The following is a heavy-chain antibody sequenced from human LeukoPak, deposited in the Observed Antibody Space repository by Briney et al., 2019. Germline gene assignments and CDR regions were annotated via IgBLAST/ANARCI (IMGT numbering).Heavy chain of an antibody. D-gene: IGHD3-3*01. V-gene: IGHV3-66*01. Sequence: PGGSLRLSCAASGFTVSSNYMIWVRQAPGKGLEWVSVIYSGGSTYYADSVKGRFTISRDNSKNTLYLQMNSLRAEDTAVYYCARVGVDVLSGHRTGYYYAMDVWGQGTTVTVSS. CDR1: GFTVSSNY. CDR3: ARVGVDVLSGHRTGYYYAMDV. CDR2: IYSGGST. J-gene: IGHJ6*02.